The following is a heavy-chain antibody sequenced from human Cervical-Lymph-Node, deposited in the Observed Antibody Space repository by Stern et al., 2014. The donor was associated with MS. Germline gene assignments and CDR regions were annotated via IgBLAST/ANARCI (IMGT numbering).Heavy chain of an antibody. J-gene: IGHJ4*02. CDR2: IIPMFGTS. Sequence: VQLVESGAEVKKPGSSVKISCKASGGTFSNYAMSWVRQAPGQGLLWMGGIIPMFGTSNHTQHFQGRVTFTADKSTDTAFLELSGLRSGDTAVYYCVLQTLGATYWGQGTLVTVSA. V-gene: IGHV1-69*06. CDR3: VLQTLGATY. D-gene: IGHD3-3*01. CDR1: GGTFSNYA.